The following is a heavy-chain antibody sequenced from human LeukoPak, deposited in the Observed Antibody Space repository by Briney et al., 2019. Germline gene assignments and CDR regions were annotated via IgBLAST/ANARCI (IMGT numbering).Heavy chain of an antibody. J-gene: IGHJ4*02. CDR2: ISSSSSYL. Sequence: GGSLRLSCAASGFTFSSYSMNWVRQAPGKGLEWVSSISSSSSYLYYADSVKGRFTISRDNAKNSLYLQMNSLRAEDTAVYYCARPGGIYSGYRTLDFDYWGQGTLVTVSS. V-gene: IGHV3-21*01. D-gene: IGHD5-12*01. CDR3: ARPGGIYSGYRTLDFDY. CDR1: GFTFSSYS.